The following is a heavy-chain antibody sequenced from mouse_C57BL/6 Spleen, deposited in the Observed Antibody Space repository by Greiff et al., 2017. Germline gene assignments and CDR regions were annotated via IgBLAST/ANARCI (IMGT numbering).Heavy chain of an antibody. D-gene: IGHD2-4*01. J-gene: IGHJ2*01. Sequence: VQLQQPGAELVKPGASVKMSCKASGYTFTSYWITWVKPRPGQGLEWIGDIYPGSGSTNYNEKFKSKATLTVDTSSSTAYMQRSSLTSDDSAVYYCARGGSTMIREYYFDYWGQGTTRTVSS. CDR1: GYTFTSYW. V-gene: IGHV1-55*01. CDR3: ARGGSTMIREYYFDY. CDR2: IYPGSGST.